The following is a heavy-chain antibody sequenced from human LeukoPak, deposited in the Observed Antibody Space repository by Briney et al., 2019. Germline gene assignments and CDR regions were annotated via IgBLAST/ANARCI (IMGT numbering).Heavy chain of an antibody. J-gene: IGHJ4*02. Sequence: GASLRLSCAGSGFIFDNYAMVWVRQAPGEGLEWVSGISGSGERTFYSDSAEGRFTISRDNVKNTLYLQMTSLRAEDTAVYYCAKVLSPRLLTTNLDSWGQGALVTVS. CDR3: AKVLSPRLLTTNLDS. V-gene: IGHV3-23*01. D-gene: IGHD4-11*01. CDR1: GFIFDNYA. CDR2: ISGSGERT.